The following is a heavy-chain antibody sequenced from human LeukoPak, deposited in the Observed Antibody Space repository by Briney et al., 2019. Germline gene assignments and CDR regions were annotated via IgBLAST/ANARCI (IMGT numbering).Heavy chain of an antibody. CDR3: ARESYYYDSSGYYHPYGMDV. CDR1: GFTFDDYA. CDR2: ISWNSGSI. Sequence: GGSLRLSCAASGFTFDDYAMHWVRQAPGKGLEWVSGISWNSGSIGYADSVKGRFTISRDNAKNSLYLQMNSLRAEDTAVYYCARESYYYDSSGYYHPYGMDVWGQGTTVTVSS. J-gene: IGHJ6*02. D-gene: IGHD3-22*01. V-gene: IGHV3-9*01.